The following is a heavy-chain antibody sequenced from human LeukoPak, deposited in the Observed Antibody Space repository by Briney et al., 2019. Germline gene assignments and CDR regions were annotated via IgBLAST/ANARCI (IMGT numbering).Heavy chain of an antibody. D-gene: IGHD6-19*01. V-gene: IGHV4-28*01. CDR1: GYSISSSNW. Sequence: SDTLSLTCAVSGYSISSSNWWGWIRQPPGKGLEWIGYIYYSGSTYYNPSLKSRVTMSVDTSKNQFSLKLSSVTAVDTAVYYCARTLGTAVAGYYYGMDVWGQGTTVTVSS. CDR2: IYYSGST. CDR3: ARTLGTAVAGYYYGMDV. J-gene: IGHJ6*02.